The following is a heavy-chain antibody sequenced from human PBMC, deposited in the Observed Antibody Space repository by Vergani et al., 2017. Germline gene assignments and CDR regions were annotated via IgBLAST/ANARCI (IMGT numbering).Heavy chain of an antibody. V-gene: IGHV3-23*01. CDR1: GFTFSSYA. D-gene: IGHD1-26*01. CDR2: ISGSGGST. J-gene: IGHJ4*02. Sequence: EVQLLESGGGLVQPGGSLRLSCAASGFTFSSYAMSWVRQAPGKGLEWVSAISGSGGSTYYADSVKGRFTISRDIAENSIYLEMNSLRVEDTAVYYCAREGVPRCCIVGAPDFWGQGTQVTVSS. CDR3: AREGVPRCCIVGAPDF.